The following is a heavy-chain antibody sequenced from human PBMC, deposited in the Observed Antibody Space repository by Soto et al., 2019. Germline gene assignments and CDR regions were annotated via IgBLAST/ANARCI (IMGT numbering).Heavy chain of an antibody. CDR3: ACIFAGGYGYGFYYYGMDV. CDR1: GGSISSSSYY. J-gene: IGHJ6*02. Sequence: SETLSLTCTVSGGSISSSSYYWGWIRQPPGKGLEWIGSIYYSGSTYYNPSLKSRVTISVDTSKNQFSLKLSSVTAADTAVYYCACIFAGGYGYGFYYYGMDVWGQGTTVTVPS. D-gene: IGHD5-18*01. V-gene: IGHV4-39*01. CDR2: IYYSGST.